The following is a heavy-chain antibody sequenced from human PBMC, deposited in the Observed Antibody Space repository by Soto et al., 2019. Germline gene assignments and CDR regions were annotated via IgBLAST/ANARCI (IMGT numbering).Heavy chain of an antibody. Sequence: GGSLRLSCAASGFTFSSHWMHWVRQVPGQGLAWVSRINNDGGITTYADSVKGRFTISRDNAKSTLFLQMHSLRAEDTAVYYCARAGPAIFTSHNCLDYSPVGWGKGITVTVFS. J-gene: IGHJ6*04. CDR2: INNDGGIT. CDR3: ARAGPAIFTSHNCLDYSPVG. D-gene: IGHD3-9*01. V-gene: IGHV3-74*01. CDR1: GFTFSSHW.